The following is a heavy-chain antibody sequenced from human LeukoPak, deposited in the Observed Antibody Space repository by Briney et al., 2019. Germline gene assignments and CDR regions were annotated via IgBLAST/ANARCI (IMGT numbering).Heavy chain of an antibody. D-gene: IGHD3-9*01. V-gene: IGHV3-48*03. CDR1: GFTFSSFL. CDR3: VVWVAYDILTTYPGAEYFQH. Sequence: PGGSLRLSCAGSGFTFSSFLMNWVRQASGKGLEWISYIDYSGSTKYYADSVKGRFTISRDNAKNSVYLQMNSLRAEDTAVYYCVVWVAYDILTTYPGAEYFQHWGQGTLVSVSS. J-gene: IGHJ1*01. CDR2: IDYSGSTK.